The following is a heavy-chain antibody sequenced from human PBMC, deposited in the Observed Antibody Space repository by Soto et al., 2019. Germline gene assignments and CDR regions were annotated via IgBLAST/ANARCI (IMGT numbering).Heavy chain of an antibody. Sequence: PSETLSLTCTISGDSFSNYYWTWIRQSPGKGLEWIGYIFHSGITDYNPSVKSRVTISIDKSRNLFSLNLTSVIAADTAVYYCASDRYFYGSRGYYRTLDSWGQGTLVTVSS. V-gene: IGHV4-59*01. D-gene: IGHD3-22*01. J-gene: IGHJ5*01. CDR2: IFHSGIT. CDR3: ASDRYFYGSRGYYRTLDS. CDR1: GDSFSNYY.